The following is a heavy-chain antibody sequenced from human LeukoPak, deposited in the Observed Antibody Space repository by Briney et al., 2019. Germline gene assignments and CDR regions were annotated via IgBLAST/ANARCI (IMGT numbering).Heavy chain of an antibody. V-gene: IGHV4-39*01. Sequence: SETLSLTCTVSGGSIGSSSYYWGWIRQPPGKGREWIGSIYYSGSTYYNPSLKSRGTMSVDTSKTQFSLKLSSVTAADTAVYYCARHAPNYYDSSGYYYVYFDYWGQGTLVTVSS. CDR3: ARHAPNYYDSSGYYYVYFDY. D-gene: IGHD3-22*01. CDR1: GGSIGSSSYY. J-gene: IGHJ4*02. CDR2: IYYSGST.